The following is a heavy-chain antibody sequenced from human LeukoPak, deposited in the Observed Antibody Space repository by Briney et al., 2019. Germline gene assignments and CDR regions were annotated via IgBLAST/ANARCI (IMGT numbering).Heavy chain of an antibody. D-gene: IGHD6-13*01. CDR3: VRGVAAADYYYYMDV. CDR1: GYTFTSYG. J-gene: IGHJ6*03. V-gene: IGHV1-18*01. CDR2: ISAYNGNT. Sequence: ASVKVSCKASGYTFTSYGISWVRQAPGQGLEWMGWISAYNGNTNYAQKLQGRVTMTTDTSTSTAYMELRSLRSDDTAVYYCVRGVAAADYYYYMDVWGKGTTVTVSS.